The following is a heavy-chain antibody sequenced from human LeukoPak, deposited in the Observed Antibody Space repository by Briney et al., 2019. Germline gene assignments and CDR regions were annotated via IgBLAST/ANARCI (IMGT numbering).Heavy chain of an antibody. J-gene: IGHJ4*02. D-gene: IGHD3-16*01. CDR2: ITGSGDDT. Sequence: GSLRLSCAASGFTFSSYAMIWVRQSLGKGLEWVSAITGSGDDTYHADSVKGRFTISRDNSKNTLYLQMSSLRAEDTALYYCAKGSYGSRPYYFDYWGQGTLVTVSS. CDR3: AKGSYGSRPYYFDY. CDR1: GFTFSSYA. V-gene: IGHV3-23*01.